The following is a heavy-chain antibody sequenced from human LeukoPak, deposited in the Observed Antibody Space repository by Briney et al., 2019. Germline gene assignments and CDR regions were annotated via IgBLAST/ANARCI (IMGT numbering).Heavy chain of an antibody. CDR3: ARKHSSRWVDY. CDR1: GFTFSDYY. CDR2: ISSSGSTV. V-gene: IGHV3-11*01. J-gene: IGHJ4*02. Sequence: GESLRLSCAASGFTFSDYYMSWIRQAPGKGLEWVSYISSSGSTVYYAGSVKGRFTISRDNAQNSLYLQMNSLRTEDTTVYYCARKHSSRWVDYWGPGTLVTLSS. D-gene: IGHD6-13*01.